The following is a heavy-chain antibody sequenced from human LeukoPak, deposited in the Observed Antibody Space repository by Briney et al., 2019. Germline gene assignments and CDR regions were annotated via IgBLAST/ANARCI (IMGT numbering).Heavy chain of an antibody. J-gene: IGHJ4*02. V-gene: IGHV3-11*01. D-gene: IGHD3-22*01. CDR3: ARDSFYDSSGYHLSY. CDR1: GFTFSDYY. Sequence: GGSLRLSCAASGFTFSDYYMSWIRQAPGKGLEWVSYISSSGSTIYYADSVKGRFTIPRDNAKNSLYLQMNSLRAEDTAVYYCARDSFYDSSGYHLSYWGQGTLVTVSS. CDR2: ISSSGSTI.